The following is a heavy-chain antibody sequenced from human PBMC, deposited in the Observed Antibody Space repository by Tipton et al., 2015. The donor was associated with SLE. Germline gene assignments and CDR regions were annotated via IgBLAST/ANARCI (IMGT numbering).Heavy chain of an antibody. J-gene: IGHJ3*02. CDR3: ARRVSGIPAAGYDAFDI. CDR1: GGSISSSSYY. V-gene: IGHV4-39*01. Sequence: TLSLTCTVSGGSISSSSYYWGWIRQPPGKGLEWIGGIYYSGSTYYNPSLKSRVTISVDTSKNQFSLKLSSVTAADTAVYYCARRVSGIPAAGYDAFDIWGHGTLVTVSS. CDR2: IYYSGST. D-gene: IGHD6-25*01.